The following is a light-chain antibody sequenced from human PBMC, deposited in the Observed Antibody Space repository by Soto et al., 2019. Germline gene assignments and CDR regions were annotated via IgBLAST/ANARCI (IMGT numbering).Light chain of an antibody. V-gene: IGLV1-36*01. Sequence: QAVVTQPPSISEAPRQRVTISCSGSSSNIGNNGVNWYQQLPGKAPKLLIFYDDLLPSGVSDRFSGSKSGTSASLAISGLQSEDEADYYCAAWDDSLKSVIFGGGTQLTVL. CDR1: SSNIGNNG. CDR3: AAWDDSLKSVI. CDR2: YDD. J-gene: IGLJ2*01.